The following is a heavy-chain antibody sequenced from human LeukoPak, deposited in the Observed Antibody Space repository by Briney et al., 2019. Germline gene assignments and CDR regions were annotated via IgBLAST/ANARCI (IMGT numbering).Heavy chain of an antibody. CDR3: ARDFLADTAMVRDPYYYYYYMDV. CDR2: IIPIFGTA. D-gene: IGHD5-18*01. Sequence: SVKVSCKASGGTFSSYAISWVRQAPGQGLEWMGGIIPIFGTANYAQKFQGRVTITADESTSTAYMELSSLRSEDTAVYYCARDFLADTAMVRDPYYYYYYMDVWDKGTTVTVSS. V-gene: IGHV1-69*13. CDR1: GGTFSSYA. J-gene: IGHJ6*03.